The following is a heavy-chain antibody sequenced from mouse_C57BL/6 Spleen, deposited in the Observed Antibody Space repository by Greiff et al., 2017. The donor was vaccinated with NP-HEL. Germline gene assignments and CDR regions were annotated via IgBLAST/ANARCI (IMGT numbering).Heavy chain of an antibody. CDR3: SRCYGKGNYAMDY. CDR2: IRNKANGYTT. CDR1: GFTFTDYY. Sequence: EVKVVESGGGLVQPGGSLSLSCAASGFTFTDYYMSWVRQPPGKALEWLGFIRNKANGYTTEYSSSVKGRFTISRDNSQSILYLQVNALRAEDSSTYYCSRCYGKGNYAMDYWGQGTSVTVSS. D-gene: IGHD1-1*01. J-gene: IGHJ4*01. V-gene: IGHV7-3*01.